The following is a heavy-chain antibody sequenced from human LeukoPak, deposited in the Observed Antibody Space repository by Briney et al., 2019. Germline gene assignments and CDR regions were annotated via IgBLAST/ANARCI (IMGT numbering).Heavy chain of an antibody. D-gene: IGHD6-25*01. CDR1: GNTFTSYD. CDR3: TRVPSVRSGTYYYYMDV. CDR2: MNPKSGNS. J-gene: IGHJ6*03. Sequence: ASVKVSCKASGNTFTSYDINWMRQATGQGLEWMGWMNPKSGNSGYAQKFQGRVTMTRNTSISTAYMELSSLRSEDTAVYYCTRVPSVRSGTYYYYMDVWGKGTTVTVSS. V-gene: IGHV1-8*01.